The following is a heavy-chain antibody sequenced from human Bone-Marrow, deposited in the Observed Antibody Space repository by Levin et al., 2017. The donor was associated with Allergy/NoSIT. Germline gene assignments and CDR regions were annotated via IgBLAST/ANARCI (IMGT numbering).Heavy chain of an antibody. Sequence: ASVKVSCKASGYTFIHHGISWVRQAPGQGLEWVGWISGYSGKTNYAQKFQGRVTMTTDPSTDTAFMELRSLRSDDTAVYYCAREETIQFWLPTLCAMDVWGQGTTVAVS. J-gene: IGHJ6*02. V-gene: IGHV1-18*01. CDR3: AREETIQFWLPTLCAMDV. D-gene: IGHD5-18*01. CDR2: ISGYSGKT. CDR1: GYTFIHHG.